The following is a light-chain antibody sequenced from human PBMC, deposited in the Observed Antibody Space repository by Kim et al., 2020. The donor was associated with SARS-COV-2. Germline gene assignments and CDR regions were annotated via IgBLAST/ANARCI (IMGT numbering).Light chain of an antibody. CDR2: GNS. V-gene: IGLV1-40*01. J-gene: IGLJ2*01. CDR1: SSNIGAGYD. Sequence: SLLTHPPSVSGAPGQRVTISCTGSSSNIGAGYDVHWYQQLPGTAPKLLIYGNSNRPSGVPDRFSGSKSGTSASLAITGLQAEDEADYYCQSYDSSLSGVVFGGGTQLTGL. CDR3: QSYDSSLSGVV.